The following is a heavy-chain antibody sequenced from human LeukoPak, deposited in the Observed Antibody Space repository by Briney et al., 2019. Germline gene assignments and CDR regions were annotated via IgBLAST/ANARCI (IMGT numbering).Heavy chain of an antibody. CDR3: AREMEGDYGSGTFFDL. CDR2: INWSGGST. J-gene: IGHJ4*02. CDR1: GFTFDDYG. V-gene: IGHV3-20*04. Sequence: GGSLRLSCAASGFTFDDYGLTWVRQPPGKGLEWVSSINWSGGSTAYTDSVKGRFTISRDTAKNSLYLQVNGLRAEDTAVYYCAREMEGDYGSGTFFDLWGQGNMVTVSS. D-gene: IGHD3-10*01.